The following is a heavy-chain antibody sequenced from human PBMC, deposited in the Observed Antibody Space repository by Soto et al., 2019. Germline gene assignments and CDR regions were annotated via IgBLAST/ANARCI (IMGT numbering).Heavy chain of an antibody. V-gene: IGHV3-21*01. CDR3: ARDLLGAAHYYDYVWGSLPYDAFDI. J-gene: IGHJ3*02. CDR2: ISSSSSYI. D-gene: IGHD3-16*01. CDR1: GFTFSSYS. Sequence: EVQLVESGGGLVKPGGSLRLSCAASGFTFSSYSMNWVRQAPGKGLEWVSSISSSSSYIYYADSVKGRFTISRDNAKNSLYLQMNSLRAEDTAVYYCARDLLGAAHYYDYVWGSLPYDAFDIWGQGTMVTVSS.